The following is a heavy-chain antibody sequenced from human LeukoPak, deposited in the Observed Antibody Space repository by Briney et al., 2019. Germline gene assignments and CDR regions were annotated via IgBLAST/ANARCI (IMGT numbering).Heavy chain of an antibody. CDR1: GGTFSSYA. Sequence: SVKVSCKASGGTFSSYAISWVRQAPGQGLEWMGGIIPILGTANYAQKFQGRVTITTDESTSTAYMELSSLRSEDTAVYYCARGLAVRHSSSWYDTYFDYWGQGTLVTVSS. D-gene: IGHD6-13*01. V-gene: IGHV1-69*05. J-gene: IGHJ4*02. CDR2: IIPILGTA. CDR3: ARGLAVRHSSSWYDTYFDY.